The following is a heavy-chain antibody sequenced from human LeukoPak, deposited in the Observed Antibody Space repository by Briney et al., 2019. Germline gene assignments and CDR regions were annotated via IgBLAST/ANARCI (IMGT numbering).Heavy chain of an antibody. CDR2: ISGSGGST. Sequence: PGGSLRLSCAASGFTFSSYAMSWVRQAPGKGLEWVSAISGSGGSTYYADSVKSRFTISRDNSENTLYLQMNSLRAEDTAVYYCAKDSAWDRGYYYYYYMDVWGKGTTVTVSS. CDR1: GFTFSSYA. J-gene: IGHJ6*03. V-gene: IGHV3-23*01. D-gene: IGHD1-26*01. CDR3: AKDSAWDRGYYYYYYMDV.